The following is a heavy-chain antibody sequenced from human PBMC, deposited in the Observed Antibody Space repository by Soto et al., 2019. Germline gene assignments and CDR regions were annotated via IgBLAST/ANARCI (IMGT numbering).Heavy chain of an antibody. CDR3: AREYYDFWSGYWVHYYYYGMDV. J-gene: IGHJ6*02. V-gene: IGHV1-46*01. D-gene: IGHD3-3*01. Sequence: ASVKVSCKASGYTFTSYYMHWVRQAPGQGLEWMGIINPSGGSTSYAQKFQGRVTMTRDTSTSTVYMELSSLRSEDTAVYYCAREYYDFWSGYWVHYYYYGMDVWGQGTTVTVSS. CDR2: INPSGGST. CDR1: GYTFTSYY.